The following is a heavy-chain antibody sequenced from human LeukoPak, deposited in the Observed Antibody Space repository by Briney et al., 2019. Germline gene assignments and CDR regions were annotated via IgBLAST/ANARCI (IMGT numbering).Heavy chain of an antibody. Sequence: ASVKVSCXASGYTFTGYFMNWVRQAPGQGPEWMGRINPKTGGTNYAQKFQGRVTMTRDTSITTGYMELSRLRSDDTAVYYCARVGDGLNDAFDMWGQGTLVTVSS. CDR1: GYTFTGYF. V-gene: IGHV1-2*06. J-gene: IGHJ3*02. D-gene: IGHD5-24*01. CDR2: INPKTGGT. CDR3: ARVGDGLNDAFDM.